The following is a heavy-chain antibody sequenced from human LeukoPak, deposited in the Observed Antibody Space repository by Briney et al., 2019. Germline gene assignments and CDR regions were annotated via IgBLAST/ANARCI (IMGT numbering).Heavy chain of an antibody. CDR3: SSSGYYYVPFDY. J-gene: IGHJ4*02. CDR2: ISGSGGST. Sequence: GGPLRLSCAASGFTFSSYAMSWVRQAPGKGLEWVSAISGSGGSTYYADSVKGRFTISRDNSKNTLYLQMNSLRAEDTAVYYCSSSGYYYVPFDYWGQGTLVTVSS. V-gene: IGHV3-23*01. CDR1: GFTFSSYA. D-gene: IGHD3-22*01.